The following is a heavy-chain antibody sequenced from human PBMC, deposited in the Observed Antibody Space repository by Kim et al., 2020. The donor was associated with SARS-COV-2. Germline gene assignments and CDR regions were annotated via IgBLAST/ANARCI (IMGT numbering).Heavy chain of an antibody. CDR3: AKGLEMATIYYFDY. J-gene: IGHJ4*02. D-gene: IGHD5-12*01. V-gene: IGHV3-30*18. CDR2: ISYDGSNK. Sequence: GGSLRLSCAASGFTFSSYGMHWVRQAPGKGLEWVAVISYDGSNKYYADSVKGRFTISRDNSKNTLYLQMNSLRAEDTAVYYCAKGLEMATIYYFDYWGQG. CDR1: GFTFSSYG.